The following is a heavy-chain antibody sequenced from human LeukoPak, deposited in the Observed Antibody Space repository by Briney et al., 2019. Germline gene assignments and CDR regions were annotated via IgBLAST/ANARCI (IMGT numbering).Heavy chain of an antibody. D-gene: IGHD4-17*01. V-gene: IGHV3-30*12. J-gene: IGHJ4*02. CDR2: IRYVGSDK. Sequence: PGRSLRLSCAASGFTFSSYGMHWVRQAPGKGLEWVAVIRYVGSDKYYADSVKGRFTISRDNSQNTMYLQTNSLRVEDTAVYYCARENDYALDYWGQGTLVTVSS. CDR3: ARENDYALDY. CDR1: GFTFSSYG.